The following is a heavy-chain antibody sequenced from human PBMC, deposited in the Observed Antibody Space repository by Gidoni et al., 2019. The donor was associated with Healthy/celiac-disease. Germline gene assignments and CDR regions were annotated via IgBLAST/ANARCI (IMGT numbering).Heavy chain of an antibody. J-gene: IGHJ6*02. CDR1: VFTFTCYY. D-gene: IGHD1-26*01. Sequence: QVQLVQSWAAVKQPGASVQFSCKSSVFTFTCYYMPWLRQAPGKGLGWMGWINPNSGGKNYAQKFQGWVTMTRDTSISTAYMELSRLRSDDTAVYYCARAFVVGATGYYGMDVWGQGTTVTVSS. CDR2: INPNSGGK. V-gene: IGHV1-2*04. CDR3: ARAFVVGATGYYGMDV.